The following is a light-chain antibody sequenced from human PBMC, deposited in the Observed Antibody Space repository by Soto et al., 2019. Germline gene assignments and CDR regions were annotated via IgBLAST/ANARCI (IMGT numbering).Light chain of an antibody. J-gene: IGKJ1*01. CDR3: QQYATYGPSH. Sequence: DIQLTQSPSTLSASVGDRITITCLASQSIGTWLAWYQHRPGEGPKLLIHDASSLESGVPSRFSGSGSATEFSLTISSLESGDSGTYHCQQYATYGPSHFGQGNKV. CDR1: QSIGTW. V-gene: IGKV1-5*01. CDR2: DAS.